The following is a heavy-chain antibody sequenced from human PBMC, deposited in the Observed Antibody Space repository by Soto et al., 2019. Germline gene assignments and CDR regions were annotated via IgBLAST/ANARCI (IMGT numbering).Heavy chain of an antibody. CDR1: GFTFSSYG. CDR2: ISYDGTYK. Sequence: QVQLVESGGGVVQPGRSLRLSCAASGFTFSSYGMNWVRQAPGKGLEGVAFISYDGTYKYYADSVKGRITISRDNSKNTVYLQMNSVRAEDTAVYYCARVYYFGMDVWGQGTTVTVSS. V-gene: IGHV3-30*03. CDR3: ARVYYFGMDV. J-gene: IGHJ6*02.